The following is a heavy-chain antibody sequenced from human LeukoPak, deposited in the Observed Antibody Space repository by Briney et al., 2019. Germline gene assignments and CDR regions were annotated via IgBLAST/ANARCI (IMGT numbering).Heavy chain of an antibody. CDR3: VRDFCSTSCLDY. J-gene: IGHJ4*02. CDR1: GYTFTSYY. V-gene: IGHV1-46*01. D-gene: IGHD2-2*01. Sequence: GASVKVSRKASGYTFTSYYMHWVRQAPGQGLEGLGIINPSGGSTSYAQKLQGRVTMTRDTSTSTVYMEVRSLRSEDTAVYYCVRDFCSTSCLDYWGQGTLVTVSS. CDR2: INPSGGST.